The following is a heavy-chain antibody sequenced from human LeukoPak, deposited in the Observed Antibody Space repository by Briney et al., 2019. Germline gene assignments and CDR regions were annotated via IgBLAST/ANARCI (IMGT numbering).Heavy chain of an antibody. CDR1: GDSISSSSYY. CDR2: IYHSGST. CDR3: ARDPGIAAPNWFDP. V-gene: IGHV4-39*07. Sequence: SETLSLTCTVAGDSISSSSYYWDWIRQPPGKGLEWIGDIYHSGSTYYNPSLKSRVTISVDTSKNQFSLKLSSVTAADTAVYYCARDPGIAAPNWFDPWGQGTPVTVSS. D-gene: IGHD6-13*01. J-gene: IGHJ5*02.